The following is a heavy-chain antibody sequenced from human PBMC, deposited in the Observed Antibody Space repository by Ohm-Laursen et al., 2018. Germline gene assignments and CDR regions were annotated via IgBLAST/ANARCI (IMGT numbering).Heavy chain of an antibody. CDR1: GGSISSGGYY. J-gene: IGHJ6*02. V-gene: IGHV4-31*01. Sequence: SQTLSLTCTVSGGSISSGGYYWSWIRQHPGKGLEWIGNIYHSGSTYYNPSLKSLVTLSVDTSKNQFSLNLSSVTAADTAVYYCARTMFGNYGMDVWGQGTTVTVAS. CDR2: IYHSGST. D-gene: IGHD3-3*02. CDR3: ARTMFGNYGMDV.